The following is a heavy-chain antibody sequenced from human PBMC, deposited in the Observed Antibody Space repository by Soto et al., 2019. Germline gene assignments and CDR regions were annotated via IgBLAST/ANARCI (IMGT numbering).Heavy chain of an antibody. D-gene: IGHD1-26*01. CDR2: ISYDGSNK. CDR1: GFTFSSYG. J-gene: IGHJ4*02. V-gene: IGHV3-30*18. Sequence: GGSLRLSCAASGFTFSSYGMHWVRQAPGKGLEWVAVISYDGSNKYYADSVKGRFTISRDNSKNTLYLQMNSLGAEDTAVYYCAKDGGSYYDKDYFDYWGQGTLVTVSS. CDR3: AKDGGSYYDKDYFDY.